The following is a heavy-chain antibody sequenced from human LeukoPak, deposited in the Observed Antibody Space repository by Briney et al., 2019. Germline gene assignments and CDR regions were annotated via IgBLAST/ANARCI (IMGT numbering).Heavy chain of an antibody. CDR2: IYSGGST. Sequence: PGWSARLSFAASGFTLSSNYMSWVRQARGKGLDGVSVIYSGGSTYYADSVKGRFTIYRDNSKNTLYLQMNSLRAEDTAVYYCARHRRLVQYYFDYWGQGTLVTVSS. CDR3: ARHRRLVQYYFDY. V-gene: IGHV3-66*02. D-gene: IGHD6-19*01. CDR1: GFTLSSNY. J-gene: IGHJ4*02.